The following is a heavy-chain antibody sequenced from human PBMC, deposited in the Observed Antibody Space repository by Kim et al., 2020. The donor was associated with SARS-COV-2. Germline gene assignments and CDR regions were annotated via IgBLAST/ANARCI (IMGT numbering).Heavy chain of an antibody. J-gene: IGHJ6*01. V-gene: IGHV3-53*01. Sequence: GGSLRLSCAASGFTVSSNYMSWVRQAPGKGLEWVSVIYSGGSTNYADSVKGRFTISRDNSKNTLYLQLNSLRAEDTAVYYCARIQLWTQSRYYYYYGMDV. D-gene: IGHD5-18*01. CDR3: ARIQLWTQSRYYYYYGMDV. CDR2: IYSGGST. CDR1: GFTVSSNY.